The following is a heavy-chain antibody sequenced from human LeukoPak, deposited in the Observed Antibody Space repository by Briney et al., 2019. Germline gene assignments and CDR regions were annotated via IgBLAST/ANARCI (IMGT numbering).Heavy chain of an antibody. V-gene: IGHV1-18*01. CDR3: ARALQVTAIQRFDF. CDR2: ISAYNGNT. CDR1: GYTFTSYG. Sequence: ASVKVSCKASGYTFTSYGISWVRLAPGQGLEWMGWISAYNGNTNYAQKVQGRVTMTTDTSTSTAYMELRSLRSDDTAVYYCARALQVTAIQRFDFWGQGSLVTVSS. J-gene: IGHJ4*02. D-gene: IGHD2-21*02.